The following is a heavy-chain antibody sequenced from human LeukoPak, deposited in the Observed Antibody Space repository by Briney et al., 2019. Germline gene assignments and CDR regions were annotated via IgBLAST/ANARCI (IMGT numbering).Heavy chain of an antibody. CDR3: ARVYDFWSNYYRYYFDL. Sequence: ETLSLTCTVSGGSISSYYWSWVRQAPGKGLEWVASINVDSTYMYYADSLKGRFTISRDNAQNSLSLQMNSLTAEDTAVYYCARVYDFWSNYYRYYFDLWGRGTLVTVSS. V-gene: IGHV3-21*01. CDR1: GGSISSYY. CDR2: INVDSTYM. J-gene: IGHJ2*01. D-gene: IGHD3-3*01.